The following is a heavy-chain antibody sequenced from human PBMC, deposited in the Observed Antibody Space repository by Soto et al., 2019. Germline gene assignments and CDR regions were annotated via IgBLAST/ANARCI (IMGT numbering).Heavy chain of an antibody. CDR3: ARRDISGFPDY. CDR2: INPGDSDT. D-gene: IGHD3-22*01. V-gene: IGHV5-51*01. J-gene: IGHJ4*02. Sequence: GESLKISCQGSGYSFTNYWIGWVRQMPGKGLEWMAIINPGDSDTRYSPSFQGQVTISADKSISTAYLQWSSLKASDTAMYYCARRDISGFPDYWGQGTLVTVSS. CDR1: GYSFTNYW.